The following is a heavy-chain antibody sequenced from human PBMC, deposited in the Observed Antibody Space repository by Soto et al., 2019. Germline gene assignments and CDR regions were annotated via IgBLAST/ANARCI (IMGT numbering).Heavy chain of an antibody. CDR3: ARDNRLAVAGKYYYAIDV. D-gene: IGHD6-19*01. Sequence: GDALRLSFTASGFPFTTYNMNWFRQAPGAGLEWVSYISGGSRTIIHADSVKGRFTISRDNAKNSLYLQMNSLSAEDTAVYYCARDNRLAVAGKYYYAIDVWGQGTTVTVSS. CDR1: GFPFTTYN. CDR2: ISGGSRTI. J-gene: IGHJ6*02. V-gene: IGHV3-48*01.